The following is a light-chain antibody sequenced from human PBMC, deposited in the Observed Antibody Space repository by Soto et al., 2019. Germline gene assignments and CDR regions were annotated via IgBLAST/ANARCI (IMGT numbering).Light chain of an antibody. V-gene: IGKV3-20*01. CDR1: QSVPSNY. J-gene: IGKJ5*01. Sequence: EIVLTQSPGTLSSSPGERATLSCRASQSVPSNYVAWYQQKPGQAPRLLIFGASSRSTGAPDRFSGSGSGTDFTLTISRLEPEDFVVYFCQQYGDTPPTTFGQGTRLEIK. CDR3: QQYGDTPPTT. CDR2: GAS.